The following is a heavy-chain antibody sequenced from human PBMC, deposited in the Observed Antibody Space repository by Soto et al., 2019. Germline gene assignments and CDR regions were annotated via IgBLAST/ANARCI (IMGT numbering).Heavy chain of an antibody. Sequence: GGSLRLSCAASGFTFSSYAMSWVRQAPGKGLEWVSAISGSGGSTYYADSVKGRFTISRDNSKNTLYLQMNSLRAEDTAVYYCAKDQVVVVTAILVDYWGQGTLVTAPQ. J-gene: IGHJ4*02. CDR1: GFTFSSYA. CDR3: AKDQVVVVTAILVDY. CDR2: ISGSGGST. D-gene: IGHD2-21*02. V-gene: IGHV3-23*01.